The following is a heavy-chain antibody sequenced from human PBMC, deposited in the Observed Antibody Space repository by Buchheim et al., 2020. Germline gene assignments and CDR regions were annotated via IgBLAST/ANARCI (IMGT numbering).Heavy chain of an antibody. CDR1: GFTFSSYA. D-gene: IGHD3-3*01. Sequence: VQLLESGGGLVQPGGSLRLSCAASGFTFSSYAMSWVRQAPGKGLEWVAVISYDGSNKYYADSVKGRFTISRDNSKNTLYLQMNSLRAEDTAVYYCARGMAYYDFWSGYYNYYYGMDVWGQGTT. CDR2: ISYDGSNK. V-gene: IGHV3-30-3*01. CDR3: ARGMAYYDFWSGYYNYYYGMDV. J-gene: IGHJ6*02.